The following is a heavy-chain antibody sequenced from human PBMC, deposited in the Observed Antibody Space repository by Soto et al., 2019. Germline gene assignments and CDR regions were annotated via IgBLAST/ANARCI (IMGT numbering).Heavy chain of an antibody. CDR3: AAALVHYDFWSGYSPIGY. CDR2: IWYDGSNK. V-gene: IGHV3-33*01. J-gene: IGHJ4*02. CDR1: GFTFSSYG. Sequence: RRLSCAASGFTFSSYGMHWVRQAPGKGLEWVAVIWYDGSNKYYADSVKGRFTISRGNSKNTLYLQMNSLRAEDTAVYYCAAALVHYDFWSGYSPIGYWGQGTLVTVSS. D-gene: IGHD3-3*01.